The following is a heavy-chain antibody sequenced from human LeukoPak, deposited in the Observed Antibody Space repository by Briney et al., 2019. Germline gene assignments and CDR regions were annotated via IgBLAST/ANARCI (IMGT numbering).Heavy chain of an antibody. CDR1: GFTFSSYA. CDR2: ISGSAGST. V-gene: IGHV3-23*01. D-gene: IGHD1-26*01. CDR3: ALSPYSGSYSFDY. Sequence: GGSLRLSCAASGFTFSSYAMSWVRQAPGKGLEWVSAISGSAGSTYYADSVKGRFTISRDNSKNTLYLLMNSLRAEDTAVYYCALSPYSGSYSFDYWGQGTLVTVSS. J-gene: IGHJ4*02.